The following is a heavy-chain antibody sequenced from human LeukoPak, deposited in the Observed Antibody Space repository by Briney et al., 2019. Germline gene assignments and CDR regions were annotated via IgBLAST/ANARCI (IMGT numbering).Heavy chain of an antibody. Sequence: PSGTLSLTCAVSGGSISSSNWWSWVRPPPGKGLEWIGEIYHSGSTNYNPSLKSRVTISVDKSKNQFSLKLSSVTAADTAVYYCARGVAAAGTDWFDPWGQGTLVTVSS. D-gene: IGHD6-13*01. V-gene: IGHV4-4*02. CDR1: GGSISSSNW. CDR3: ARGVAAAGTDWFDP. J-gene: IGHJ5*02. CDR2: IYHSGST.